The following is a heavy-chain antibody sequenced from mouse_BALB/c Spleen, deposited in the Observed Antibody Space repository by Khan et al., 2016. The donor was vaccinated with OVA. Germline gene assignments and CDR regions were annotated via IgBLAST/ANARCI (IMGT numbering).Heavy chain of an antibody. Sequence: EVELVESGGGLVQPGGSRKLSCAASGFTFSGFGMHWVRQAPEKGLEWVAFISSGSNTIYYADTVQGRFTISRDNPKKTLFLQMTSLKSEDTAMXFCARTGYYYFDYWGQGTTLTVSS. D-gene: IGHD2-3*01. CDR2: ISSGSNTI. CDR3: ARTGYYYFDY. V-gene: IGHV5-17*02. CDR1: GFTFSGFG. J-gene: IGHJ2*01.